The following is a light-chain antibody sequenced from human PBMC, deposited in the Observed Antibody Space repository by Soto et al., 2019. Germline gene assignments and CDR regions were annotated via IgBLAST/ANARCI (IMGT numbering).Light chain of an antibody. J-gene: IGLJ3*02. CDR2: SND. V-gene: IGLV1-44*01. Sequence: QAVVTQPPSASGTPWQRVTISCSGSNSNIGRNAVNWYQQLPGTAPKLLIYSNDQRPSGVPDRFSASKSGTSASLAISGLQSEDEAHYYCAAWDDNLNGVFGGGTKLTVL. CDR3: AAWDDNLNGV. CDR1: NSNIGRNA.